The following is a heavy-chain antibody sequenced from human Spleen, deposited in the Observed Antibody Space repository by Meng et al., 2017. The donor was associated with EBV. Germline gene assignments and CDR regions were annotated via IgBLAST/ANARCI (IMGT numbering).Heavy chain of an antibody. CDR2: INPSGGSK. Sequence: VHLVRVGAPVQAPRLTFALSCKASGYSFNSYYIPCLRQAPGQGPEWIGMINPSGGSKTYAQRFQDRVTMTRDTSSSTVYMSLTSLRSEDTAIYSCCTSQFDSWGQGTLVTVSS. CDR1: GYSFNSYY. J-gene: IGHJ4*02. CDR3: CTSQFDS. V-gene: IGHV1-46*02.